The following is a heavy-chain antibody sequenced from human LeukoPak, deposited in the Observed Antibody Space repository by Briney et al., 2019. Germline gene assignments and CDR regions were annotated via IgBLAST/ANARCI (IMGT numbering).Heavy chain of an antibody. CDR1: GGSISDFY. J-gene: IGHJ4*02. D-gene: IGHD6-13*01. CDR2: IYSSGST. CDR3: ARDRAGFFDD. V-gene: IGHV4-4*07. Sequence: PSETLSLTCSVSGGSISDFYWSWVRQPAGKGLEWIGRIYSSGSTNYSPPLRSRVTMSVDTKNQFSLKVNSVTAADTAVYYCARDRAGFFDDWGQGTLVTVSS.